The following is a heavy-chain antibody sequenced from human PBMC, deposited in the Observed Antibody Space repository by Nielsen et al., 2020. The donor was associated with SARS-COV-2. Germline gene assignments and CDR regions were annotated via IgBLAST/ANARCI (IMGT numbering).Heavy chain of an antibody. J-gene: IGHJ4*02. V-gene: IGHV3-23*01. CDR2: ISGSTGRT. Sequence: GESLKISCAASGFTFSSYAMSWVRQAPGKGLEWVSAISGSTGRTHYADSVKGRFTISRDNSKNTLYLQMNSLRAEDTAVYYCATKPYGLYNYWGQGTLVTVSS. D-gene: IGHD3-10*01. CDR1: GFTFSSYA. CDR3: ATKPYGLYNY.